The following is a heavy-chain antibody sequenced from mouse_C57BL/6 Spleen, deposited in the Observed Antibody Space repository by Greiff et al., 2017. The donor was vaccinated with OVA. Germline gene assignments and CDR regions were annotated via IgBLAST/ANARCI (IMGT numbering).Heavy chain of an antibody. Sequence: EVMLVESGPELVKPGASVKISCKASGYSFTGYYMNWVKQSPEKSLEWIGEINPSTGGTTYNQKFKAKATLTVDKSSSTAYMQLKSLTSEDSAVYYCARGEENYFDYWGQGTTLTVSS. CDR3: ARGEENYFDY. CDR1: GYSFTGYY. CDR2: INPSTGGT. V-gene: IGHV1-42*01. J-gene: IGHJ2*01.